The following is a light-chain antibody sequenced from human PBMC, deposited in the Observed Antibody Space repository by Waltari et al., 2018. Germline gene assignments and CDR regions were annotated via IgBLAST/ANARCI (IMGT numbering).Light chain of an antibody. CDR1: HDINNY. CDR3: QHYDHLLWGT. Sequence: DIQMTQSPSSLSASVGDRVTITCAASHDINNYLNWYQQKPGKAPKLLIYDASNLETGVPARFSGSGSVTDFTFTISSLQPEDLATYYCQHYDHLLWGTFGGGTKVEIK. J-gene: IGKJ4*01. CDR2: DAS. V-gene: IGKV1-33*01.